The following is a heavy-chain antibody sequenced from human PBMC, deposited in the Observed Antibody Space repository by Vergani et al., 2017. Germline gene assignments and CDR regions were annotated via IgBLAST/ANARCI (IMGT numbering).Heavy chain of an antibody. V-gene: IGHV3-9*01. D-gene: IGHD4-17*01. Sequence: EVQLVESGGGLVQPGGSLRLSCAASGFTVSSNYMSWVRQAPGKGLEWVSGISWNSGSIGYADSVKGRFTISRDNAKNSLYLQMNSLRAEDTALYYCAKDGHDYGDAYIWFDPWGQGTLVTVSS. J-gene: IGHJ5*02. CDR3: AKDGHDYGDAYIWFDP. CDR2: ISWNSGSI. CDR1: GFTVSSNY.